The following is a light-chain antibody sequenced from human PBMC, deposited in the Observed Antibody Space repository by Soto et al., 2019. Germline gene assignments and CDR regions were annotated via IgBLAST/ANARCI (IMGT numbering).Light chain of an antibody. CDR3: QQYNNWPPFT. CDR2: DIF. CDR1: QSVGSD. Sequence: EIVLTQSPATLAVSRGGSATLSCRASQSVGSDLAWYQQKPGQAPRLVIYDIFTRATGVPTRISGSGSGTEFTLTISSLQSEDFAVYSCQQYNNWPPFTFGPGTQLDIK. V-gene: IGKV3D-15*01. J-gene: IGKJ3*01.